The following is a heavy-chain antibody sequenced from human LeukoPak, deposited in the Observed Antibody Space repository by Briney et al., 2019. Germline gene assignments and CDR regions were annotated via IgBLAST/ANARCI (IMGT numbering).Heavy chain of an antibody. CDR1: GGSFSGYY. V-gene: IGHV4-34*01. Sequence: SETLSLTCAVYGGSFSGYYWSWIRQPPGKGLEWIGEINHSGSTNYNPSLKSRVTISVDTSKNQFSLKLSSVTAADTAVYYCARVLIAAAGTDYYMDVWGKGTTVTVSS. CDR2: INHSGST. J-gene: IGHJ6*03. D-gene: IGHD6-13*01. CDR3: ARVLIAAAGTDYYMDV.